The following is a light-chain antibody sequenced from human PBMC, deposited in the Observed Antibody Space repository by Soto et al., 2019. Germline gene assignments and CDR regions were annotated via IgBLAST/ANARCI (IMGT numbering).Light chain of an antibody. V-gene: IGKV3D-15*01. Sequence: ETIMTQSPDILSASPGDEATLSCRASQFVGRNVAWYRQKVGQGPRLLIYTASTRATGIPVRFSGSGSGTEFTLTISGLQSDDFATYYCRQNNEWPLTFGGGTKVEIK. CDR1: QFVGRN. J-gene: IGKJ4*01. CDR3: RQNNEWPLT. CDR2: TAS.